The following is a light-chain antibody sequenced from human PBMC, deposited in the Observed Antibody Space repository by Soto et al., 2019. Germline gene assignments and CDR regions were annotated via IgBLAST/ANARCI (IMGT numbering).Light chain of an antibody. V-gene: IGKV3-11*01. J-gene: IGKJ4*01. Sequence: EVVLTQSPATLSLSPGERATLSCRASQSVSSYLAWYQQKPGPAPRLLIYDASTSATDIPARFSGSGSGPDFSLIVSSLEPEDFAVYYCQHRSSWPQRVTFGGGTSVPIK. CDR3: QHRSSWPQRVT. CDR1: QSVSSY. CDR2: DAS.